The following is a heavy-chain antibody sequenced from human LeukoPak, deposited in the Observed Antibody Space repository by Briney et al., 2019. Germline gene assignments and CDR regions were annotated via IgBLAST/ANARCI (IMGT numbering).Heavy chain of an antibody. D-gene: IGHD4-17*01. J-gene: IGHJ5*02. CDR2: IYYSGST. CDR1: GGSISSYY. V-gene: IGHV4-59*01. Sequence: SETLSLTCTVSGGSISSYYWSWIRQPPGKGLEWIGYIYYSGSTNYNPSLKSRVTISVDTSRNQVSLNLRSVTAADTAVYYCARGDTTTSRWFDPWGQGTLVTVSS. CDR3: ARGDTTTSRWFDP.